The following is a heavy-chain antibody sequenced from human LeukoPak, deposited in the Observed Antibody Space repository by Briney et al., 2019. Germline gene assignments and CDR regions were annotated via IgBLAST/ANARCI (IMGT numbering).Heavy chain of an antibody. Sequence: GGSLRLSCAASGFTFSSYWMSWVRQAPGKGLEWVANIKQDGSEEYYVDSVKGRLTISRDNAKNSLYLQMNSLRVEDTAVYYCARGAWVFDYWGQGTLVTVSS. CDR1: GFTFSSYW. CDR3: ARGAWVFDY. V-gene: IGHV3-7*01. J-gene: IGHJ4*02. CDR2: IKQDGSEE.